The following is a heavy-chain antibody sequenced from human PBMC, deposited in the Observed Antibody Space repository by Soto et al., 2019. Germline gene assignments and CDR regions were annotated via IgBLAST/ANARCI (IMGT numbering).Heavy chain of an antibody. CDR2: INYRGST. V-gene: IGHV4-34*01. CDR3: ARGGGHYYTDI. J-gene: IGHJ6*03. Sequence: SETLSLTCAVYGGSFIDYYWSWVRQPPGKGLEWIGEINYRGSTNYNPSLTSRVTISVDTSKIQFSLKVSSVTAADTAVYYCARGGGHYYTDIWGKGPTVTGS. CDR1: GGSFIDYY. D-gene: IGHD3-16*01.